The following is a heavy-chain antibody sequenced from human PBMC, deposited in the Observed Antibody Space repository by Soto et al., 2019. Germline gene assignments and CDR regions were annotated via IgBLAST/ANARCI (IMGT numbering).Heavy chain of an antibody. Sequence: ASVKVSCKASGYGFTIYGTSWVRQAPGQGLEWMGWISPYSGNTRYPENLQGRVTMTTDTSTSTAYMELRSLRSDDTAVYYCAREMWTRSGPQNFFDYWGQGALVTVSS. CDR3: AREMWTRSGPQNFFDY. J-gene: IGHJ4*02. CDR1: GYGFTIYG. V-gene: IGHV1-18*01. CDR2: ISPYSGNT. D-gene: IGHD6-25*01.